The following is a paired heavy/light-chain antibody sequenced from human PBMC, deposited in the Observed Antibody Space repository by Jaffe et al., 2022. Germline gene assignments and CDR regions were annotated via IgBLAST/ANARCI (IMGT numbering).Heavy chain of an antibody. J-gene: IGHJ4*02. D-gene: IGHD6-13*01. V-gene: IGHV1-2*06. CDR1: GYTFTGYY. CDR2: INPNSGGT. Sequence: QVQLVQSGAEVKKPGASVKVSCKASGYTFTGYYMHWVRQAPGQGLEWMGRINPNSGGTNYAQKFQGRVTMTRDTSISTAYMELSRLRSDDTAVYYCASTIFRGYSSSWYYGYWGQGTLVTVSS. CDR3: ASTIFRGYSSSWYYGY.
Light chain of an antibody. J-gene: IGLJ2*01. V-gene: IGLV2-23*02. CDR3: CSYAGSSTDVV. CDR1: SSDVGSYNL. CDR2: EVS. Sequence: QSALTQPASVSGSPGQSITISCTGTSSDVGSYNLVSWYQQHPGKAPKLMIYEVSKRPSGVSNRFSGSKSGNTASLTISGLQAEDEADYYCCSYAGSSTDVVFGGGTKLTVL.